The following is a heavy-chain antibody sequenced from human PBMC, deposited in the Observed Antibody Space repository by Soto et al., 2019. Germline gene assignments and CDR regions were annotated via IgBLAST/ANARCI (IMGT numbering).Heavy chain of an antibody. CDR1: GGSFSGYY. D-gene: IGHD2-15*01. Sequence: SETLSLTCAVYGGSFSGYYWSWIRQPPGKGLEWIGEINHSGSTNYNPSLKSRVTISVDTSKNQFSLKLSSVTAADTAVYYCARATQDIVVVVAATGYFDYWGQGTLVTVSS. V-gene: IGHV4-34*01. J-gene: IGHJ4*02. CDR2: INHSGST. CDR3: ARATQDIVVVVAATGYFDY.